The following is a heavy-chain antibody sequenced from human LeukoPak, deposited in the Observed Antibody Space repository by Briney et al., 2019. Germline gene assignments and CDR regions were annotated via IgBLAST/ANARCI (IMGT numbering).Heavy chain of an antibody. D-gene: IGHD6-13*01. CDR1: GGSISSSSYY. V-gene: IGHV4-39*07. CDR3: ARDISIAAAGRLFDY. Sequence: PSETLSLTCTVSGGSISSSSYYWGWIRQPPGKGLEWIGSIYYSGSTYYNPSLKSRVTISVDTSKNQFSLKLSSVTAADTAVYYCARDISIAAAGRLFDYWGQGTLVTVSS. CDR2: IYYSGST. J-gene: IGHJ4*02.